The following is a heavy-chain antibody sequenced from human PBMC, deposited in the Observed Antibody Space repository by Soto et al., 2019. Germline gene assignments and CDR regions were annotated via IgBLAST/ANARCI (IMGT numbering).Heavy chain of an antibody. D-gene: IGHD1-26*01. CDR1: GFTFSSYS. V-gene: IGHV3-48*02. CDR2: ISSSSSTI. Sequence: GGSLRLSCAASGFTFSSYSMNWVRQAPGKGLEWVSYISSSSSTIYYADSVKGRFTISRDNAKNSLYLQMNSLRDEDTAVYYCARVVADSGSYVYLTGVIDYWGQGTLVTVSS. J-gene: IGHJ4*02. CDR3: ARVVADSGSYVYLTGVIDY.